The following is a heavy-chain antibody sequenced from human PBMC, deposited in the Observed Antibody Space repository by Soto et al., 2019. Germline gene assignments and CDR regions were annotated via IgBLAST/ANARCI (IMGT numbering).Heavy chain of an antibody. D-gene: IGHD6-6*01. CDR1: GYSFTIYW. Sequence: PGESLKISCKGSGYSFTIYWISWVRQMPGKGLEWMGRIDPSDSYTNYSPSFQGHVTISADKSISTAYLQWSSLKASDTAMYYCASKGSSYYYYYGMDVWGQGTTVTVSS. V-gene: IGHV5-10-1*01. J-gene: IGHJ6*02. CDR2: IDPSDSYT. CDR3: ASKGSSYYYYYGMDV.